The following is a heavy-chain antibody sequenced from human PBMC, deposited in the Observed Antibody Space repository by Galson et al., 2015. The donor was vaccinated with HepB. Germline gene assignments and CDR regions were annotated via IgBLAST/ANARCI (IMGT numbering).Heavy chain of an antibody. D-gene: IGHD4/OR15-4a*01. CDR1: DSTLSSYT. Sequence: SLRLSCAASDSTLSSYTMNWVRQTPGKGLQWVSYISTNGVTIHYADSVKGRFTIARDNAKNTMWLQMNSLRAEDTAVYYCATTKFGSGAYWTFDIWGQGTLVTVSS. CDR3: ATTKFGSGAYWTFDI. V-gene: IGHV3-48*04. J-gene: IGHJ3*02. CDR2: ISTNGVTI.